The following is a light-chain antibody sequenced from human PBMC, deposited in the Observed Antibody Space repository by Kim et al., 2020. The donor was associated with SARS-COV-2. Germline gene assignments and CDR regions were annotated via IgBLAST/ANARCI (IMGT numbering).Light chain of an antibody. CDR2: CKI. V-gene: IGLV3-19*01. Sequence: AFGHTVRLTCQRDSLKSYYATWYQQKPGQAPIVVIYCKINRPSWIRDRFSGSSSGNTASLTSTGTQAGDEADYYCNSRDSNDNVVFGGGTQLTV. CDR1: SLKSYY. J-gene: IGLJ2*01. CDR3: NSRDSNDNVV.